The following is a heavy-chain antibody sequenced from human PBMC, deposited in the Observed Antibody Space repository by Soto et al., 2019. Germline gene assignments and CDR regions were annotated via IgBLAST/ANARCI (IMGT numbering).Heavy chain of an antibody. D-gene: IGHD3-3*01. J-gene: IGHJ3*02. CDR3: ARGGGVGVAGSAAFDM. V-gene: IGHV1-2*02. CDR2: INPATGAA. Sequence: QLHLVQSGAVVKKPGASVTVSCSASGYPVTAYYMHWVRQAPGRGLEWMGGINPATGAAKYTQTFQGMVTMTRDTATGTVFKELSGLTSEDTAVFYCARGGGVGVAGSAAFDMWGQGTLVTVSS. CDR1: GYPVTAYY.